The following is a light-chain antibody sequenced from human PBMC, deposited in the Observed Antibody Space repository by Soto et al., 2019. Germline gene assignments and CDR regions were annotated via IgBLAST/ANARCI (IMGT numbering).Light chain of an antibody. CDR2: DAS. Sequence: DIQMTQSPSSLSASVGDRVTITCQASQDISNYLNWYQQKPGKAPKLLIYDASNLETGVPSRFSGSGSGTDFTFTISSLQPEDIATYYCQQVKSYPITFGQGTRLEIK. CDR1: QDISNY. J-gene: IGKJ5*01. V-gene: IGKV1-33*01. CDR3: QQVKSYPIT.